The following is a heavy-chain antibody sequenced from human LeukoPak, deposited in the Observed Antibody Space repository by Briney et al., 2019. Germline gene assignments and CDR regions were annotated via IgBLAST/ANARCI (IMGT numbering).Heavy chain of an antibody. D-gene: IGHD4-23*01. V-gene: IGHV4-39*07. Sequence: PSETLSLTCTVSGGSFSSSSYYWGWIRQPPGKGLEWIGSVSYSGSTHYNPSLKSRVTISVDTSKNQFSLKLSSVTAADTAVYYCARVHGGGNFPFTAFDIWGQGTMVTVSS. CDR2: VSYSGST. CDR3: ARVHGGGNFPFTAFDI. J-gene: IGHJ3*02. CDR1: GGSFSSSSYY.